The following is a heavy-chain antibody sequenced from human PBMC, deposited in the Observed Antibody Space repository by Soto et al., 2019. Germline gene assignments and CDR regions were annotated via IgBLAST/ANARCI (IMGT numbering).Heavy chain of an antibody. Sequence: SETLSLTCTVSGGSIRSYYWGWIRQPPWKGLEWIATVHYSGSTYYTPSLKNRVTISADTSNNQFSLRLNSVTAADTAVYYCARQHYYDSSGYYTWNWGQGTLVTVSS. CDR3: ARQHYYDSSGYYTWN. V-gene: IGHV4-39*01. J-gene: IGHJ4*02. CDR2: VHYSGST. CDR1: GGSIRSYY. D-gene: IGHD3-22*01.